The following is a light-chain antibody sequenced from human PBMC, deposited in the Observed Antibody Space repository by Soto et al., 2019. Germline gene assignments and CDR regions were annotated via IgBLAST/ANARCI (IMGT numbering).Light chain of an antibody. CDR1: QGISSY. J-gene: IGKJ1*01. Sequence: AIRMTQSPSSLSASTGDRVTITCRASQGISSYLAWYQQKPGKAPKLLIYAASSLQSGVPSRFRGSGSGTDFTLTISGLQPNDFATYYCQQYNTYSRTFGQGTKVDI. CDR2: AAS. CDR3: QQYNTYSRT. V-gene: IGKV1-8*01.